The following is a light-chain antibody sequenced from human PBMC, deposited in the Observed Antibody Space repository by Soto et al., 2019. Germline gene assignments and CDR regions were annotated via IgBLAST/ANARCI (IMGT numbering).Light chain of an antibody. CDR1: ISNIGAGYD. CDR3: QSYDSRLSGYV. J-gene: IGLJ1*01. Sequence: QSVLSQPPSVSRAPGHRLTISCTGSISNIGAGYDVHWYQQLPGTAPKLLIYGNSNRPSWVPDRFSCSKSGTSASLAINGLQAEDEADYYCQSYDSRLSGYVFRTGTKVTV. CDR2: GNS. V-gene: IGLV1-40*01.